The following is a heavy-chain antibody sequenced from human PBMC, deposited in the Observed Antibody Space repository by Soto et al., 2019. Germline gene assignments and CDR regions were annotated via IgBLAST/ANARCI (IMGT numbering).Heavy chain of an antibody. V-gene: IGHV3-30*18. CDR3: AKVRREYYYDSSGYYTVPLSFDY. CDR1: GFTFSSYG. D-gene: IGHD3-22*01. CDR2: ISYDGSNK. J-gene: IGHJ4*02. Sequence: QVQLVESGGGVVQPGRSLRLSCAASGFTFSSYGMHWVRQAPGKGLEWVAVISYDGSNKYYADSVKGRFTISRDNSKNTLYLQMNSLRAEDTAVYYCAKVRREYYYDSSGYYTVPLSFDYWGQGTLVTVSS.